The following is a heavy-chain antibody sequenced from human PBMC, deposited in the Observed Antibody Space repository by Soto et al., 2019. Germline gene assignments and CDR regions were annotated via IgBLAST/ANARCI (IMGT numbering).Heavy chain of an antibody. J-gene: IGHJ4*02. CDR3: ARAQYSSGWSYFDY. D-gene: IGHD6-19*01. V-gene: IGHV1-18*04. CDR1: GYTFTSYG. Sequence: SVKVSCKASGYTFTSYGISWVRQAPGQGLEWMGWISAYNGNTNYAQKLQGRVTMTTDTSTSTAYMELRSLRSDDTAVYYCARAQYSSGWSYFDYWGQGTLVTVSS. CDR2: ISAYNGNT.